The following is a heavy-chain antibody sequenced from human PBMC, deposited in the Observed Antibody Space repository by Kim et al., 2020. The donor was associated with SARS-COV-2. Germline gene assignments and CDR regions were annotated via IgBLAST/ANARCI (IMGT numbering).Heavy chain of an antibody. J-gene: IGHJ4*02. CDR1: GFTFSSYS. CDR2: ISSSSSYI. CDR3: AGGGTTVKGLLDY. Sequence: GGSLRLSCAASGFTFSSYSMNWVRQAPGKELEWVSSISSSSSYIYYADSVKGRFTISRDDAKNSLYLQMNSLRVEDTAVYYCAGGGTTVKGLLDYWGQGTLVTVSS. D-gene: IGHD4-4*01. V-gene: IGHV3-21*01.